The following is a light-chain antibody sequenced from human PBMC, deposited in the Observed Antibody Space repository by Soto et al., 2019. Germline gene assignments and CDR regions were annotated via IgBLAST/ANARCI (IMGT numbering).Light chain of an antibody. CDR3: QQYNNWPIT. CDR2: GAS. J-gene: IGKJ5*01. Sequence: MTQSPSTLSASVGDRVTITCRSSQNIITNLAWCQQKPGQAPRLLIYGASTRATGVPARFSGSGSGTEFTLTISSLQSEDFEVYYCQQYNNWPITFGQGTRLEI. CDR1: QNIITN. V-gene: IGKV3-15*01.